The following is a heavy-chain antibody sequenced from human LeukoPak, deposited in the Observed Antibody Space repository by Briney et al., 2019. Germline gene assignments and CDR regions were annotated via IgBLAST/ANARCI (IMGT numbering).Heavy chain of an antibody. D-gene: IGHD6-13*01. CDR2: INNDGRST. V-gene: IGHV3-74*01. CDR3: AKGVGIAAAGFDY. CDR1: GFTFSFYW. J-gene: IGHJ4*02. Sequence: PGGSLRLSCASSGFTFSFYWMHWVRQAPGKGLVWVSRINNDGRSTSYAGSVKGRFTISRDNAKNTLYLQMNSLRAEDTAVYYCAKGVGIAAAGFDYWGQGTLVTVSS.